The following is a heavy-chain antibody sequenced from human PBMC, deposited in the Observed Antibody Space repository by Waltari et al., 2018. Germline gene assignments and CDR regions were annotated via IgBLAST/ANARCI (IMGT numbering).Heavy chain of an antibody. D-gene: IGHD3-16*02. V-gene: IGHV3-9*03. J-gene: IGHJ2*01. CDR1: GFMFEDYA. CDR2: SSWNGGSM. CDR3: AKARTYGGLIGPVTGDFAL. Sequence: EMQLVESGGGLVQPGRSLRLSCEASGFMFEDYAMHWVRQRPGKGREWVSGSSWNGGSMGYVDSVKGRFTISRDNAKNSLYLQMNSLRSEDMALYYCAKARTYGGLIGPVTGDFALWGRGTLVTVSS.